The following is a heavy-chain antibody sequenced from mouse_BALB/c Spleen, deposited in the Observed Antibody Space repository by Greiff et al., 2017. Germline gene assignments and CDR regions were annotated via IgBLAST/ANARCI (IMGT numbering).Heavy chain of an antibody. D-gene: IGHD3-3*01. J-gene: IGHJ4*01. V-gene: IGHV5-6-4*01. CDR1: GFTFSSYT. CDR2: ISSGGSYT. CDR3: TSRPLGYAMDY. Sequence: EVQVVESGGGLVKPGGSLKLSCAASGFTFSSYTMSWVRQTPEKRLEWVATISSGGSYTYYPDSVKGRFTISRDNAKNTLYLQMSSLKSEDTAMYYCTSRPLGYAMDYWGQGTSVTVSS.